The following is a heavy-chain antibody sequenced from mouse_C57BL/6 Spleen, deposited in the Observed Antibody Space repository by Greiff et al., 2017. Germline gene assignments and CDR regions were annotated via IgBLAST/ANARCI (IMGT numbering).Heavy chain of an antibody. Sequence: QVQLQQPGAELVKPGASVKLSCKASGYTFTSYWMHWVKQRPGQGLEWIGMIHPNSGSTNYNEKFKSKATLTVDKSSSTAYMQLSSLTSEDSAVYYCARGPHYYGSSYDYFDYWGQGTTLTVSS. CDR3: ARGPHYYGSSYDYFDY. CDR2: IHPNSGST. CDR1: GYTFTSYW. D-gene: IGHD1-1*01. J-gene: IGHJ2*01. V-gene: IGHV1-64*01.